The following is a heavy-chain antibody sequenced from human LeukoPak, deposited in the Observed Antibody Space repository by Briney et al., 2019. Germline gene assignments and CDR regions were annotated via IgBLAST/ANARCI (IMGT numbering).Heavy chain of an antibody. CDR1: GDSLNSYY. CDR3: AGRAARFFDY. CDR2: VFYSGSS. J-gene: IGHJ4*02. Sequence: SETLSLTCTVSGDSLNSYYWTWIRQSPGEGLQWIGYVFYSGSSNYNASLRSRVAISVDTSKNQFSLKLTSVTAADTAVYYCAGRAARFFDYWGQGNLVTVSS. V-gene: IGHV4-59*01. D-gene: IGHD6-25*01.